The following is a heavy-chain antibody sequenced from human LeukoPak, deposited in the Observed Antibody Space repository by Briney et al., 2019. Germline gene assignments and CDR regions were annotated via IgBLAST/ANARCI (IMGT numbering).Heavy chain of an antibody. V-gene: IGHV3-30*04. J-gene: IGHJ4*02. Sequence: GSLRLSCAASGFTFSRHAMHWVRQGPGKGLEWVAAISYDGSNKKYADSVKGRFTISRDNSKNTLYLQMNSLRAEDTAVYYCARGVRIAVAGNIDYWGQGTLVTVSS. CDR1: GFTFSRHA. CDR2: ISYDGSNK. D-gene: IGHD6-19*01. CDR3: ARGVRIAVAGNIDY.